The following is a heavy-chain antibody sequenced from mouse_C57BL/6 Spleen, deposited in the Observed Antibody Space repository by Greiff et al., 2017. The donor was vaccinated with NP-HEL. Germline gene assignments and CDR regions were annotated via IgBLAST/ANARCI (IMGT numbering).Heavy chain of an antibody. V-gene: IGHV1-82*01. D-gene: IGHD1-2*01. Sequence: QVQLQQSGPELVKPGASVKISCKASGYAFSSSWMNWVKQRPGKGLEWIGRIYPGDGDTNYNGKFKGKATLTAAKSSSTAYMQLSSLTSEDSAVYFCARSLNLRPYWGQGTLVTVSA. CDR2: IYPGDGDT. CDR3: ARSLNLRPY. J-gene: IGHJ3*01. CDR1: GYAFSSSW.